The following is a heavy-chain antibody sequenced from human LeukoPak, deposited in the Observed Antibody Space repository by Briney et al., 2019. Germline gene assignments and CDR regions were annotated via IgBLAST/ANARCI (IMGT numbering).Heavy chain of an antibody. CDR1: GFTFSTYW. V-gene: IGHV4-34*01. CDR2: INHSGST. D-gene: IGHD2-15*01. Sequence: GSLRLSCATSGFTFSTYWMGWVRQAPGQGLEWIGEINHSGSTNYNPSLKSRVTISVDTSKNQFSLKLSSVTAADTAMYYCARQIQGPRGCSGYNCYSVPFDHWGQGTLVTVSS. CDR3: ARQIQGPRGCSGYNCYSVPFDH. J-gene: IGHJ4*02.